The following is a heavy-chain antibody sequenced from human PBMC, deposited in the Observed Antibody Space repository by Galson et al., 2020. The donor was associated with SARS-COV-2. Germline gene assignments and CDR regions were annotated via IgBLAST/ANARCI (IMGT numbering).Heavy chain of an antibody. Sequence: ASVKVSCKASDYTFLTYGISWLRPAPGQGLEWMGWISGDNGRTNYAQKFQGRVTMTTDTSTSTAYMELRSLRSDDTALYYCARDFYCSGGTCKDCFDPWGQGTLVTVSS. D-gene: IGHD2-15*01. CDR2: ISGDNGRT. CDR3: ARDFYCSGGTCKDCFDP. V-gene: IGHV1-18*04. J-gene: IGHJ5*02. CDR1: DYTFLTYG.